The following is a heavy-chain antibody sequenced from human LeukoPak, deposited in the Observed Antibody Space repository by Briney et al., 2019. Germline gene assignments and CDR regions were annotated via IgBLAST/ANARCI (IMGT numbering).Heavy chain of an antibody. V-gene: IGHV3-30-3*01. CDR1: GFTFSSYA. CDR2: ISYDGSNK. Sequence: GGSLRLSCAASGFTFSSYAMHWVRQAPGKGLEWVAVISYDGSNKYYADSVKGRFTISRDNSKNTLYLQMNSLRAEDTAVYYCAADGSAGGYYYGIDVWGQGTTVTVSS. CDR3: AADGSAGGYYYGIDV. D-gene: IGHD5-24*01. J-gene: IGHJ6*02.